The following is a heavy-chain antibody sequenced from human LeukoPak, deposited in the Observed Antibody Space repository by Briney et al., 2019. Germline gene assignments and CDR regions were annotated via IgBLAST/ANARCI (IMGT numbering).Heavy chain of an antibody. CDR2: IYSGGST. CDR1: GFTVSSNY. CDR3: ARDHGGKIAVAGSHFDY. Sequence: GGSLRLSCAASGFTVSSNYMSWVRQAPGKGLEWVSVIYSGGSTYYADSVKGRFTISRDNSKNTLYLQMNSLRAEDTAVYYCARDHGGKIAVAGSHFDYWGQGTLVTVSS. J-gene: IGHJ4*02. V-gene: IGHV3-53*01. D-gene: IGHD6-19*01.